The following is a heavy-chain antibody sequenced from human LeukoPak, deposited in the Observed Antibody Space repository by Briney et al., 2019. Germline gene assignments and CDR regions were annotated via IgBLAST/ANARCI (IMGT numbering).Heavy chain of an antibody. V-gene: IGHV4-30-4*08. CDR1: GGSISSGDYY. J-gene: IGHJ5*02. CDR3: ARVAYDFWSGYPGNWFDP. Sequence: SQTLSLTCTVSGGSISSGDYYWIWLRQPPGKGLEWFGYIYYSGSTYYHPSLKSRVTISVDTSKNQFSLTLSSVTAADTAVYYCARVAYDFWSGYPGNWFDPWGQGTLVTVSS. D-gene: IGHD3-3*01. CDR2: IYYSGST.